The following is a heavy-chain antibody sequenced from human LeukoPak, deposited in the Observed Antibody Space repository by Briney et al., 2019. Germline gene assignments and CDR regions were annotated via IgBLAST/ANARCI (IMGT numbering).Heavy chain of an antibody. J-gene: IGHJ5*02. D-gene: IGHD4-17*01. CDR3: AREGHHYGFDP. Sequence: GGSLRLSCAASGFTFSSYSMNWVRQAPGKGLEWVSSISSSSSYIYYADSVKGRFTISRDNAKNSLYLQMNSLRSEDTAVYYCAREGHHYGFDPWGQGTLVTVSS. CDR1: GFTFSSYS. V-gene: IGHV3-21*04. CDR2: ISSSSSYI.